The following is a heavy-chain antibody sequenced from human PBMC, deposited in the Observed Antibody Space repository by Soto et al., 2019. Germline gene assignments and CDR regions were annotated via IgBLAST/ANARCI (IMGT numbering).Heavy chain of an antibody. CDR3: AKGSLVGIDY. D-gene: IGHD6-6*01. Sequence: QLQLQESGSGLVKPSQTLSLTCAVSGGSISSGGYSWSWIRQPPGKGLEWIGYIYHSGSTYYNLYLKSRVTISVDRSKNQFSLKRSSVTAADTAVYYCAKGSLVGIDYWGQGTLVTVSS. V-gene: IGHV4-30-2*01. CDR1: GGSISSGGYS. J-gene: IGHJ4*02. CDR2: IYHSGST.